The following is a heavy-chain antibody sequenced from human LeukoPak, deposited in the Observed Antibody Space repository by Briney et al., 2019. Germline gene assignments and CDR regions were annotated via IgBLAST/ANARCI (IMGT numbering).Heavy chain of an antibody. J-gene: IGHJ3*02. CDR2: IYYSGST. CDR1: GGSISSSSYY. Sequence: PSETLSLTCTVSGGSISSSSYYWGWIRQPPGKGQEWIGSIYYSGSTYYNPSLKSRVAISVDTSKNQFSLKLSSVTAADTAVYYCASPDCSSTSRYGLHAFDIWGQGTMVTVSS. V-gene: IGHV4-39*01. D-gene: IGHD2-2*01. CDR3: ASPDCSSTSRYGLHAFDI.